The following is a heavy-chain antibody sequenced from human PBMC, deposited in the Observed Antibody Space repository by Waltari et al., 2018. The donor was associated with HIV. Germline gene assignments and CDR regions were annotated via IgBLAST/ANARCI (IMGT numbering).Heavy chain of an antibody. CDR2: DNRNRGDT. V-gene: IGHV1-2*02. Sequence: QVQLVQSGAEVKSPGDSVKVSCKASGYTFTGYYIHWVRQAPGQGLEWMGWDNRNRGDTNYAQKCQGRVIMTRDTSINTVYMELSRLTSDDTAVYYCTRGGFGSGTYYFPGGYWGQGTLVTVSS. CDR1: GYTFTGYY. CDR3: TRGGFGSGTYYFPGGY. J-gene: IGHJ4*02. D-gene: IGHD3-10*01.